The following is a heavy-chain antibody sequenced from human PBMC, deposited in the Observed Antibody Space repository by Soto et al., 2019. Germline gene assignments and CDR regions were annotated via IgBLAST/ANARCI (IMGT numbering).Heavy chain of an antibody. J-gene: IGHJ3*02. D-gene: IGHD3-22*01. V-gene: IGHV3-23*01. Sequence: GGSLRLSCAASGFTFSSYAMSWVRQAPGKGLEWVSAISGSGGSTYYADSVKGRFTISRDNSKNTLYLQMNSLRAEDTAVYYCAKKLRGSGYYEDAFDIWGQGTMVTVSS. CDR1: GFTFSSYA. CDR3: AKKLRGSGYYEDAFDI. CDR2: ISGSGGST.